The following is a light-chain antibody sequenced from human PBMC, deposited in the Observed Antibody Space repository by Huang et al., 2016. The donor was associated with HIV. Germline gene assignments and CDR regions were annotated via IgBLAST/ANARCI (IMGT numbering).Light chain of an antibody. J-gene: IGKJ1*01. V-gene: IGKV1-39*01. Sequence: DIQMTQSPSSLSASVGDRVTITCRASQSLTNSLNWYQQRPGEAPRLLIFGASNLQRGVTSRFSGTRSGTQVTLTITTLQAEDSAIYYCQQSYNTPRTFGQGTKVQI. CDR2: GAS. CDR3: QQSYNTPRT. CDR1: QSLTNS.